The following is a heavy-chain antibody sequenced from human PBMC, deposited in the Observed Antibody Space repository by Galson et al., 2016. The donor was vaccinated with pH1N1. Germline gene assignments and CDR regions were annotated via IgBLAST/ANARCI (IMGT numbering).Heavy chain of an antibody. D-gene: IGHD3-22*01. CDR1: GYSFANFG. CDR3: ATGHYYETSGYAADY. CDR2: ISPYNGNT. Sequence: SVKVSCKASGYSFANFGINWVRQAPGQGLDWMGWISPYNGNTGYAQRFQGRLTMTTDRSTSTAYMHLKGLTSDDTAVYYCATGHYYETSGYAADYWGQGTLVTVSS. V-gene: IGHV1-18*01. J-gene: IGHJ4*02.